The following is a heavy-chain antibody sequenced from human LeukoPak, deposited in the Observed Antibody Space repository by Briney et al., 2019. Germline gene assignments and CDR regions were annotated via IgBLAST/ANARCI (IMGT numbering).Heavy chain of an antibody. J-gene: IGHJ6*03. CDR3: AKSYSYYHMDD. CDR2: MSGSGAST. V-gene: IGHV3-23*01. CDR1: GFTFSSYG. Sequence: PGGSLRLSCAASGFTFSSYGMSWVRQAPGKGLEWVSTMSGSGASTYYADSVKGRFTISRDNSKNTLYLQMNSLRAEDTAVYYCAKSYSYYHMDDWGKGTSVTVSS.